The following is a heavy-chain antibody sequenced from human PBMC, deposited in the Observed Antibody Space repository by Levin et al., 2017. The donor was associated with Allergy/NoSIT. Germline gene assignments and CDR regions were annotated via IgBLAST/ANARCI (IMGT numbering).Heavy chain of an antibody. Sequence: PGESLKISCKGSGYSFTSYWIGWVRQTPGKGLEWMGIIYPGDSDTRYSPSFQGQVTISADKSISTAYLQWSSLKASDTAMYYCAREGLWFGELLYSGPDYWGQGTLVTVSS. CDR1: GYSFTSYW. V-gene: IGHV5-51*01. J-gene: IGHJ4*02. CDR3: AREGLWFGELLYSGPDY. D-gene: IGHD3-10*01. CDR2: IYPGDSDT.